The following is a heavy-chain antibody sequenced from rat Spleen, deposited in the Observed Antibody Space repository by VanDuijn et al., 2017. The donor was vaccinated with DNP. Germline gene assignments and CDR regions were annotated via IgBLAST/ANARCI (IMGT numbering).Heavy chain of an antibody. D-gene: IGHD1-12*02. CDR2: ITNGGGNT. CDR1: GFTFRNYY. V-gene: IGHV5S23*01. CDR3: TRDGGY. Sequence: EVQLVESGGGLVQPGRSLKLSCAASGFTFRNYYMAWVRQAPAKGLEWVASITNGGGNTYYRDSVKGRFTISRDNAKSTLYLQMDSLRSEDTATYYCTRDGGYWGQGVMVTVSS. J-gene: IGHJ2*01.